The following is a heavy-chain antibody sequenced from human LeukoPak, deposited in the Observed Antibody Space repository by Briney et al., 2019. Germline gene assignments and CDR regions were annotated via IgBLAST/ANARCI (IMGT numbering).Heavy chain of an antibody. V-gene: IGHV3-7*01. D-gene: IGHD3-22*01. CDR2: IKEDGSEK. CDR3: ARDSSGYQ. Sequence: PGGSLRLSCAASGFTFSTYGMNWVRQAPGKGLEWVANIKEDGSEKYYGNSVKGRFTISRDNAKNSLYLQMNSLRAEDTAVYYCARDSSGYQWGQGTLVTVSS. CDR1: GFTFSTYG. J-gene: IGHJ4*02.